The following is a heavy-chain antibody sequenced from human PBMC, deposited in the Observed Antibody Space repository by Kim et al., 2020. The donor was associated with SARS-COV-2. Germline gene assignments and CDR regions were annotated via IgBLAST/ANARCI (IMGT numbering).Heavy chain of an antibody. D-gene: IGHD1-26*01. Sequence: SETLSLTCAVYGGSFSGYYWSWIRQPPGKGLEWIGEINHSGSTNYNPSLKSRVTISVDTSKNQFSLKLSSVTAADTAVYYCARGAPCHSGSYYGYLVSLCSNLGFAFDSWGQGTMVSVSS. CDR2: INHSGST. V-gene: IGHV4-34*01. CDR1: GGSFSGYY. CDR3: ARGAPCHSGSYYGYLVSLCSNLGFAFDS. J-gene: IGHJ3*02.